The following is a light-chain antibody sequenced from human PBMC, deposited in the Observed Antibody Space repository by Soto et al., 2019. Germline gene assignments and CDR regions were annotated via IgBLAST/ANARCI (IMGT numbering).Light chain of an antibody. CDR1: QSVSSN. J-gene: IGKJ3*01. CDR3: QQYNNWQFT. CDR2: GAS. Sequence: EIVMTQSPATLSVSPGERATLYCRASQSVSSNLAWYQQKPGQVPRLLIYGASTRATGIPARFSGSGSGTEFTLTISSLQSEDFAVYYCQQYNNWQFTFGPGTKVDIK. V-gene: IGKV3D-15*01.